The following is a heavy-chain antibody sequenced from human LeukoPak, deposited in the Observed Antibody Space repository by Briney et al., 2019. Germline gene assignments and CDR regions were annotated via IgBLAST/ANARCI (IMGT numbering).Heavy chain of an antibody. CDR3: ARQGYDFWSGYNINWFDP. D-gene: IGHD3-3*01. CDR2: IYYSGST. J-gene: IGHJ5*02. V-gene: IGHV4-59*08. Sequence: SETLSLTCTVSGGSISSYYWSWIRQPPGKGLEWIGYIYYSGSTNYNPPLKSRVTISVDTSKNQFSLKLSSVTAADTAVYYCARQGYDFWSGYNINWFDPWGQGTLVTVSS. CDR1: GGSISSYY.